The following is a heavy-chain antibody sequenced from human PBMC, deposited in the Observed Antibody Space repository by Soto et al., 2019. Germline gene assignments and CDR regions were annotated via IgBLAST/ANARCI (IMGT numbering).Heavy chain of an antibody. CDR3: ARGSLTIFGVVSRRYNWFDP. V-gene: IGHV4-59*01. CDR2: IYYSGST. D-gene: IGHD3-3*01. CDR1: GGSTIGSY. J-gene: IGHJ5*02. Sequence: PSETLSLTCTVSGGSTIGSYWSWIRQPPGKGLEWIGYIYYSGSTNYNPSLKSRVTISVDTSKNQFSLKLSSVTAADTAVYYCARGSLTIFGVVSRRYNWFDPWGQGTLVTVSS.